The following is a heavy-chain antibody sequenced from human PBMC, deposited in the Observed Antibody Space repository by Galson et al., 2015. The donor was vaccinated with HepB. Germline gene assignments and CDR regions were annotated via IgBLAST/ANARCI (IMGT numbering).Heavy chain of an antibody. V-gene: IGHV1-69*13. J-gene: IGHJ6*03. CDR2: IIPIFGTA. CDR3: ARGEFFGVATEYYYYYYMDV. CDR1: GGTFSSYA. D-gene: IGHD3-3*01. Sequence: SVKVSCKASGGTFSSYAISWVRQAPGQGLEWMGGIIPIFGTANYAQKFQGSVTITADESTNTAYMELSSLRSEDTAVYHCARGEFFGVATEYYYYYYMDVWGKGTTVTVSS.